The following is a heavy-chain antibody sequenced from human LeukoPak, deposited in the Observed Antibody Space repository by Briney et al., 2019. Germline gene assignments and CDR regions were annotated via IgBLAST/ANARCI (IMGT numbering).Heavy chain of an antibody. D-gene: IGHD6-19*01. V-gene: IGHV1-69*13. Sequence: ASVKVSCKASVGTFSIYAISWVRQAPGQGLEWMGGIIPIFGTANYAQKFQGRVTITADESTSTAYMELSSLRSEDTAVYYCARDQSSGWLDRFFDYWGQGTLVTVSS. CDR2: IIPIFGTA. CDR3: ARDQSSGWLDRFFDY. CDR1: VGTFSIYA. J-gene: IGHJ4*02.